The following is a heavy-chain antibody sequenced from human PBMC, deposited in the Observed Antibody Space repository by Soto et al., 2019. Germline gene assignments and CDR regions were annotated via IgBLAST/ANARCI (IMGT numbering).Heavy chain of an antibody. CDR1: GCTFSSYA. CDR2: IIPIFGTA. V-gene: IGHV1-69*13. Sequence: SVKVSCKASGCTFSSYAISWVRQAPGQGLEWMGGIIPIFGTANYAQKFQGRVTITADESTSTAYMELSSLRSEDTAVYYCARSGDTAMVSTFDYWGQGTLVTVSS. CDR3: ARSGDTAMVSTFDY. D-gene: IGHD5-18*01. J-gene: IGHJ4*02.